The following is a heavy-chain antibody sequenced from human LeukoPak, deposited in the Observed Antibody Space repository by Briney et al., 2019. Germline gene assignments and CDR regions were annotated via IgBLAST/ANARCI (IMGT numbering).Heavy chain of an antibody. D-gene: IGHD3-22*01. Sequence: PGGSLRLSCVASGFRFSNYAMTWVRQAPGKGLEWVSAISGSGDSTYYADSVKGRFTISRDNSKITLYLQMNSLRAEDTAVYYCAKDSYYYDNSGYYSLNPPLYDYWGQGTLVTVSS. CDR1: GFRFSNYA. CDR3: AKDSYYYDNSGYYSLNPPLYDY. V-gene: IGHV3-23*01. J-gene: IGHJ4*02. CDR2: ISGSGDST.